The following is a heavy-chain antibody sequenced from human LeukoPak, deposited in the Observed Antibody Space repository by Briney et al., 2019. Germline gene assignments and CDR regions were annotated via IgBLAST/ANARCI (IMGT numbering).Heavy chain of an antibody. D-gene: IGHD2-2*01. V-gene: IGHV3-23*01. J-gene: IGHJ4*02. CDR2: ISGSGDTT. Sequence: GGSLRLSCAASGFTFSSYAMSWVRQAPGKGLEWVSAISGSGDTTYYADSVKGRFTISRDNSKNTLYVQVNSLRAEDSAVYYCAKDRVHCSSTSCVYYFDYWGQGTLVTVSS. CDR3: AKDRVHCSSTSCVYYFDY. CDR1: GFTFSSYA.